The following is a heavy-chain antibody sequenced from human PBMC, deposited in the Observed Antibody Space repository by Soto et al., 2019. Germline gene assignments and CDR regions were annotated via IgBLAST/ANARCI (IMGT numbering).Heavy chain of an antibody. CDR3: ARDGGEASGMDV. V-gene: IGHV4-59*11. CDR1: GGSISSHY. D-gene: IGHD3-16*01. J-gene: IGHJ6*02. Sequence: NPSETLSLTCTVSGGSISSHYWSWVRQAPGKGLEWIGHIYYRGSTNYNPSLRSRSTISVDTSKNQFSLKLNSVTTADAAVYYCARDGGEASGMDVWGQGTKVTVSS. CDR2: IYYRGST.